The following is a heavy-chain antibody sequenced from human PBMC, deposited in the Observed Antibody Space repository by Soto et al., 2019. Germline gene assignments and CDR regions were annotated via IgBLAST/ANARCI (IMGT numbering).Heavy chain of an antibody. J-gene: IGHJ6*02. Sequence: SCKASGGTFSSYAISWVLQAPGQGLEWMGGIIPIFGTANYAQKFQGRVTITADESTSTAYMELSSLRSEDTAVYYCARDQIRYYYDSSGYYYGMDVWGQGTTVTVSS. CDR2: IIPIFGTA. D-gene: IGHD3-22*01. CDR3: ARDQIRYYYDSSGYYYGMDV. CDR1: GGTFSSYA. V-gene: IGHV1-69*01.